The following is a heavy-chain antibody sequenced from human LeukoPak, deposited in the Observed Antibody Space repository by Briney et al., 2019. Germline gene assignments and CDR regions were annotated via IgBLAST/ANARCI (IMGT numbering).Heavy chain of an antibody. J-gene: IGHJ4*02. CDR1: GFTFSSYG. V-gene: IGHV3-30*18. CDR3: AKKKTDYSYPSSFDY. CDR2: ISYDGSTK. Sequence: GGALRLSCTASGFTFSSYGMHRGRQAPGKGVGWGGLISYDGSTKYYSDSVKGRFTLSRDNSKNTLYLQMNSLRAEDTAVYYCAKKKTDYSYPSSFDYWGQGTLVTVSS. D-gene: IGHD4-11*01.